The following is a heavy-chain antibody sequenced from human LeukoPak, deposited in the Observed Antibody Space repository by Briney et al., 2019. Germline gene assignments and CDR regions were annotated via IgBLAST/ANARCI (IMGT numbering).Heavy chain of an antibody. CDR3: TRASSGSYYYYYGMDV. J-gene: IGHJ6*02. Sequence: PGGSLRLSCAAARFTFSNAWMSWVRQAPGKGLEWVGRIKSKTDGGTTDYAAPVKGRFTISRDDSKNTLYLQMNSLKTEDTAVYYCTRASSGSYYYYYGMDVWGQGTTVTVSS. D-gene: IGHD1-26*01. V-gene: IGHV3-15*01. CDR2: IKSKTDGGTT. CDR1: RFTFSNAW.